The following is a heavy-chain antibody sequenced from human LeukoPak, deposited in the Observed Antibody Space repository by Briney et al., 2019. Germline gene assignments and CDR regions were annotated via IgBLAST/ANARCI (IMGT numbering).Heavy chain of an antibody. CDR1: GYTFTTYY. CDR3: ASAPLNGDYAIDY. D-gene: IGHD4-17*01. CDR2: INPNSGGT. J-gene: IGHJ4*02. Sequence: ASVKVSCKASGYTFTTYYMHWVRQAPGQGLEWMGWINPNSGGTNYAQKFQGRVTMTRDTSISTAYMELSRLRSDDTAVYYCASAPLNGDYAIDYWGQGTLVTVSS. V-gene: IGHV1-2*02.